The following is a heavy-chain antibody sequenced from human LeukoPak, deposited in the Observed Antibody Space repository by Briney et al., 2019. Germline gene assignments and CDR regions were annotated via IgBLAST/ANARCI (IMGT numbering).Heavy chain of an antibody. CDR3: AKERSAGFRMATILDY. D-gene: IGHD5-24*01. Sequence: PGGSLRLSCAASGFTFRSYGMHWVRQAPGKGLEWVAFIRYDGSNKEYGDSVKGRFTISRDNSKNTLYLQMNSLRAEDTAVYYCAKERSAGFRMATILDYWGQGTLVTVSS. CDR1: GFTFRSYG. J-gene: IGHJ4*02. CDR2: IRYDGSNK. V-gene: IGHV3-30*02.